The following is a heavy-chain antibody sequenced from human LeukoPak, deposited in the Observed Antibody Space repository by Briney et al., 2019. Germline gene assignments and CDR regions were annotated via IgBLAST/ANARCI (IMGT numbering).Heavy chain of an antibody. J-gene: IGHJ6*03. CDR1: GFTFSDYH. CDR3: ARTHDTYYDILTGYSLDGDNYYMDV. CDR2: ISSSGSTI. V-gene: IGHV3-11*04. D-gene: IGHD3-9*01. Sequence: GGFLRLSCAASGFTFSDYHMSWIRQAPGKGLEWVSYISSSGSTIYYADSVKGRFTISRDNAKNSLYLQMNSLRAEDTAVYYCARTHDTYYDILTGYSLDGDNYYMDVWGKGTTVTVSS.